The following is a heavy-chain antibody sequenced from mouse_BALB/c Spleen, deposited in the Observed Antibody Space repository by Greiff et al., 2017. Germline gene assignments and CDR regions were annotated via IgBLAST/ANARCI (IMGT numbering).Heavy chain of an antibody. CDR2: ISNGGGST. J-gene: IGHJ4*01. Sequence: EVQVVESGGGLVQPGGSLKLSCAASGFTFSSYTMSWVRQTPEKRLEWVAYISNGGGSTYYPDTVKGRFTISRDNAKNTLYLQMSSLKSEDTAMYYCARDRVRYAMDYWGQGTSVTVSS. CDR3: ARDRVRYAMDY. D-gene: IGHD2-14*01. V-gene: IGHV5-12-2*01. CDR1: GFTFSSYT.